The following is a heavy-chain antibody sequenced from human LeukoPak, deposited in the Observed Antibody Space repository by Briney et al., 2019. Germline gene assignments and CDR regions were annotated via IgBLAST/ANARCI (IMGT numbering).Heavy chain of an antibody. Sequence: GESLKISCTSSGYTFTNYWRAWVRQMPGKGLEWMGIIYPGDSDIRYSPSFQGQVTFSADRSISTAYLQWNSLEAADTAVYYCAKTGYSGYEIDYWGQGTLLTVSS. CDR3: AKTGYSGYEIDY. CDR2: IYPGDSDI. D-gene: IGHD5-12*01. V-gene: IGHV5-51*01. CDR1: GYTFTNYW. J-gene: IGHJ4*02.